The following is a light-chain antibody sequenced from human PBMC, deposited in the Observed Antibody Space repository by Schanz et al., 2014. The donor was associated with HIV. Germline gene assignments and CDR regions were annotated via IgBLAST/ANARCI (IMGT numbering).Light chain of an antibody. J-gene: IGLJ2*01. CDR1: SSNVGGYNY. V-gene: IGLV2-8*01. Sequence: QSALTQPPSASGSRGQSVAISCTGSSSNVGGYNYVSWYQQHPGKAPKLMIYEVDKRPSGVPDRFSGSKSGNTASLTVSGLQAEDEADYYCSSYAGSNTYVVFGGGTKLTVL. CDR3: SSYAGSNTYVV. CDR2: EVD.